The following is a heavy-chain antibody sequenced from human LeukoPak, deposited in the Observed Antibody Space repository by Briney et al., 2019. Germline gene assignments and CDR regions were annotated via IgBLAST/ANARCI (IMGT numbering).Heavy chain of an antibody. D-gene: IGHD3-10*01. Sequence: SETLSLTCAIYGGSFSGYYWSWIRQPPGKGLEWIGEINHSGSTNYNPSLKSRVTISVDTSKNQFSLKLSSVTAADTAVYYCARGRGPRITMVRGVPQFDYWGQGTLVTVSS. CDR3: ARGRGPRITMVRGVPQFDY. J-gene: IGHJ4*02. CDR2: INHSGST. CDR1: GGSFSGYY. V-gene: IGHV4-34*01.